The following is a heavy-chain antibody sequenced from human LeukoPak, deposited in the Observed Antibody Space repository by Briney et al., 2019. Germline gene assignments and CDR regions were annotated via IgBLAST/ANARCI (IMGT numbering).Heavy chain of an antibody. Sequence: GGSLRLSCAASGFTFNRAWMSWVRKAPGKGLEWVGRIKKKTDGGTTEYAAPVKGRFTISRDDSKETLYLQMNSLTTDDTALYYCMTIRGPVGKDDYKGFDVWGPGTMVTVSS. CDR1: GFTFNRAW. D-gene: IGHD5-24*01. V-gene: IGHV3-15*01. J-gene: IGHJ3*01. CDR2: IKKKTDGGTT. CDR3: MTIRGPVGKDDYKGFDV.